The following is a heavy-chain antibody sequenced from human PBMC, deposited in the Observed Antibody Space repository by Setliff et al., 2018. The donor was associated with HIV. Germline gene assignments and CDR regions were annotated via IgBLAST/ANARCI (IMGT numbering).Heavy chain of an antibody. D-gene: IGHD6-19*01. J-gene: IGHJ1*01. Sequence: GGSLRLSCAASGFTFSDFWMHWVRQVPGKGLVWLSRISIDGSSASYADSVKGRFTISRDNAKNTLYLQMNSLRAEDTAVYYCARERDGCNFDFQYWGQGTLVTVSS. CDR3: ARERDGCNFDFQY. V-gene: IGHV3-74*01. CDR1: GFTFSDFW. CDR2: ISIDGSSA.